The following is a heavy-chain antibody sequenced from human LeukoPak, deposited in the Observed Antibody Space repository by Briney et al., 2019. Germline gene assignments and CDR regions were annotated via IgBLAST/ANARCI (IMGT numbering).Heavy chain of an antibody. V-gene: IGHV4-34*01. J-gene: IGHJ2*01. Sequence: SETLSLTCAVYGGSFSGYYWSWIRQPPGKGLEWIGEINHSGSTNYNPSLKSRVTISVDTSKNQFSLKLSSVTAADTAVYYCARVGTKYYYDSSGHGYFDLWGRGTLVTVSS. CDR2: INHSGST. D-gene: IGHD3-22*01. CDR1: GGSFSGYY. CDR3: ARVGTKYYYDSSGHGYFDL.